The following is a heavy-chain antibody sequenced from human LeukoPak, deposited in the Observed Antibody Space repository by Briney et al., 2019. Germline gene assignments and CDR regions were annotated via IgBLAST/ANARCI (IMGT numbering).Heavy chain of an antibody. Sequence: PSETLSLTCAVYGGSFSGYYWSWIRQPPGKGLEWIGEINHSGSTNYNPSLKSRVTISVDTSKNQFSLKLSSVTAADTAVYYCARGKAIHQLPISYYYYYYMDVWGKGTTVTVSS. V-gene: IGHV4-34*01. CDR2: INHSGST. D-gene: IGHD2-2*01. CDR3: ARGKAIHQLPISYYYYYYMDV. CDR1: GGSFSGYY. J-gene: IGHJ6*03.